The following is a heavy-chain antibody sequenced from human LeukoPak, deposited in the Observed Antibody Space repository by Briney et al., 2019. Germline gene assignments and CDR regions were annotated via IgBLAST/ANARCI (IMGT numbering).Heavy chain of an antibody. D-gene: IGHD2-15*01. CDR3: ARGGCSGGSCLLDY. CDR2: ISYDGSNK. CDR1: GFTFSSYA. V-gene: IGHV3-30-3*01. Sequence: GGSLRLSCAASGFTFSSYAMHWVRQAPGKGLEWVAVISYDGSNKYYADSVKGRFTISIDNSKNTLYLQMNSLRAEDTAVYYCARGGCSGGSCLLDYWGQGTLVTVSS. J-gene: IGHJ4*02.